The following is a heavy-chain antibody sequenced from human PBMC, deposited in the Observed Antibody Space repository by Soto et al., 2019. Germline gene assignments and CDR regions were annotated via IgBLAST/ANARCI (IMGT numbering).Heavy chain of an antibody. CDR1: GFTFSNYW. CDR2: INNDGTTI. D-gene: IGHD6-19*01. CDR3: VRDPNSGEGY. V-gene: IGHV3-74*01. J-gene: IGHJ4*02. Sequence: GGSLRLSCAASGFTFSNYWMHWVRQAPGKGLVWVSRINNDGTTIGYADSVKDRFTISRDNGKNTLYLQLNLLRAEDTAVYYCVRDPNSGEGYWGQGTLVTVSS.